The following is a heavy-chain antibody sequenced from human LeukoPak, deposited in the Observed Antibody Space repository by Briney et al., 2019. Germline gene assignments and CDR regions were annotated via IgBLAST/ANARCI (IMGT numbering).Heavy chain of an antibody. J-gene: IGHJ4*02. Sequence: GGSLRLSCAASGFTFSSYAMHWVRQAPGKGLEWVAVISYDGSNKYYADSVKGRFTISRDNSKNTPYLQMNSLRAEDTAVYYCARDLGEQWLSPSGYWGQGTLVTVSS. CDR2: ISYDGSNK. CDR3: ARDLGEQWLSPSGY. V-gene: IGHV3-30*04. CDR1: GFTFSSYA. D-gene: IGHD6-19*01.